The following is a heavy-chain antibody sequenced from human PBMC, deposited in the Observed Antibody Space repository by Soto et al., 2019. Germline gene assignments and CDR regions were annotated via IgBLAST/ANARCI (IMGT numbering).Heavy chain of an antibody. CDR3: ASPGGSGWYGAFDI. J-gene: IGHJ3*02. D-gene: IGHD6-19*01. V-gene: IGHV3-23*01. CDR1: GFTFINYA. Sequence: GGSLRLSCAASGFTFINYAIGWVRQAPGKGLEWVSAISGSDSTYYADSVKGRFTISRDNSKHTLYLQMNSLRAEDTAVYYCASPGGSGWYGAFDIWGQGTMVTVSS. CDR2: ISGSDST.